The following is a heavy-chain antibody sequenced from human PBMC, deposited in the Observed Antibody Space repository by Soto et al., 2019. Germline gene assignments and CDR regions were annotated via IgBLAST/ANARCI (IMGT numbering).Heavy chain of an antibody. CDR2: IIPIFGTA. V-gene: IGHV1-69*01. D-gene: IGHD6-13*01. Sequence: QVQLVQSGAEVKKPGSSVKVSCKASGGTFSSSAISWVRQAPGQGLEWMGGIIPIFGTANYAQKFQGRVTITADESTSTAYMELSSLRSEDTAVYYGASQTKGYRSSYWVDPWGQGTLVTVSS. CDR3: ASQTKGYRSSYWVDP. J-gene: IGHJ5*02. CDR1: GGTFSSSA.